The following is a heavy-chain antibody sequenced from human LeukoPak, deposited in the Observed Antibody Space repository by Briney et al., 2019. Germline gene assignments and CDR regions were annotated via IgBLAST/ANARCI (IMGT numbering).Heavy chain of an antibody. CDR2: IYTSGST. CDR3: ARGSEILDY. Sequence: SETLSLTCTVSGGSISSGSYYWSWIRQPAGKGLEWNGRIYTSGSTNYNPSLKSRVTISVDTSKNQFSLKLSSVTAADTAVYYCARGSEILDYWGQGTLVTVSS. V-gene: IGHV4-61*02. J-gene: IGHJ4*02. D-gene: IGHD2-15*01. CDR1: GGSISSGSYY.